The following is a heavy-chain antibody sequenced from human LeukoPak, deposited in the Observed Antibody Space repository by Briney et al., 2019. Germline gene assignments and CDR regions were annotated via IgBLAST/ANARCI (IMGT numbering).Heavy chain of an antibody. CDR2: IYYSGST. CDR1: GGSISSNTYY. J-gene: IGHJ5*02. Sequence: SETLSLTCTVSGGSISSNTYYWGWIRQPPGKGLEWIGSIYYSGSTYYNPSLKSRVTISVDTSKNQFSLKLSSVTAADTAVYYCARGLGSGYARGGVYWFDPWGQGTLVTVSS. CDR3: ARGLGSGYARGGVYWFDP. V-gene: IGHV4-39*07. D-gene: IGHD5-12*01.